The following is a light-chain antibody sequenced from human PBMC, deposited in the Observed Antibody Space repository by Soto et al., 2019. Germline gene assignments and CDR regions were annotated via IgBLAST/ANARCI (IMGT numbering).Light chain of an antibody. CDR1: QSISVW. CDR3: QQYNSYSPTWT. Sequence: DIQMTQSPSTLSASVGDRVTITCRASQSISVWLAWYQQKAGKAPNLLIYKASRLESGVPSRFSGSGSETEFTLTISSLQPDDFATYYCQQYNSYSPTWTFGQGTKVDIK. V-gene: IGKV1-5*03. J-gene: IGKJ1*01. CDR2: KAS.